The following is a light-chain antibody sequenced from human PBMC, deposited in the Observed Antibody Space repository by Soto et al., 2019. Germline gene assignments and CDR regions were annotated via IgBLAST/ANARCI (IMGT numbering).Light chain of an antibody. CDR3: ASYLTTSPLEV. CDR2: EVS. CDR1: SSDVGGYNS. J-gene: IGLJ1*01. Sequence: QSVLTQPASVSGSPGQSITISCTGTSSDVGGYNSVSWYQQHPGKAPKLVIYEVSRRPSGVSNRFSGSKSASTASLTISGLQAEDEADYYCASYLTTSPLEVFGTGTKVTVL. V-gene: IGLV2-14*01.